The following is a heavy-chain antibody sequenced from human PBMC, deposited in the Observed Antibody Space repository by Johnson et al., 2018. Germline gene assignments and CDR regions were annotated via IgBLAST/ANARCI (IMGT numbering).Heavy chain of an antibody. CDR1: GFTFTTYS. D-gene: IGHD3-16*01. J-gene: IGHJ6*02. Sequence: VQLVESGGGLVQPGGSLRLSCAASGFTFTTYSMSWIRQAPGKGLEWVSFISRSSDTIYYADSVRGRFTISRDNAKNSLYLQMNSLRDEDTAGYYCARNYALDVWGQGTTVTVSS. V-gene: IGHV3-48*02. CDR2: ISRSSDTI. CDR3: ARNYALDV.